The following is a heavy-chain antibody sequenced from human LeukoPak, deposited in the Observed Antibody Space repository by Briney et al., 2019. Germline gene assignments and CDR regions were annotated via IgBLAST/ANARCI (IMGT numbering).Heavy chain of an antibody. J-gene: IGHJ4*02. CDR1: GGSINSSSYY. Sequence: SETLSLTCTVSGGSINSSSYYWGWIRQPPGKGLEWIGSIFYSGNTYDNPSLKSRVTISVDTSKNQFSLKLSSVTAADTAVYYCARDLDGSGSYFSRRYFDYWGQGTLVTVSS. CDR2: IFYSGNT. D-gene: IGHD3-10*01. CDR3: ARDLDGSGSYFSRRYFDY. V-gene: IGHV4-39*07.